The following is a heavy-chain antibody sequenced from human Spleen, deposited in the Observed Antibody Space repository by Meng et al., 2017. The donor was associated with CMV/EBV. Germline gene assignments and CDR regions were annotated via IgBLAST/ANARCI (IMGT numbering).Heavy chain of an antibody. CDR1: GGNFSRNA. Sequence: GGNFSRNAVSWVRKAPGQGLEWMGIIYPGDSDTRYSPSFQGQVTISADKSISTAYLQWSSLKASDTAMYYCARNYDSSGYLPRYFDLWGRGTLVTVSS. CDR3: ARNYDSSGYLPRYFDL. V-gene: IGHV5-51*01. D-gene: IGHD3-22*01. CDR2: IYPGDSDT. J-gene: IGHJ2*01.